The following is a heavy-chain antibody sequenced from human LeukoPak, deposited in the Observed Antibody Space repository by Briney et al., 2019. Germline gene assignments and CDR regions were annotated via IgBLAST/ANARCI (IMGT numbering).Heavy chain of an antibody. CDR3: AKDDLYCSGSSCFDY. Sequence: GGSLRLSCAASGFTFNNYAMSWVRQAPGKGLEWDSGISGSGGSTYYADSMKGRFTISRDNSKNTLYLQVNSLRAEDTAVYYCAKDDLYCSGSSCFDYWGQGTLVTVSS. J-gene: IGHJ4*02. V-gene: IGHV3-23*01. CDR2: ISGSGGST. CDR1: GFTFNNYA. D-gene: IGHD2-15*01.